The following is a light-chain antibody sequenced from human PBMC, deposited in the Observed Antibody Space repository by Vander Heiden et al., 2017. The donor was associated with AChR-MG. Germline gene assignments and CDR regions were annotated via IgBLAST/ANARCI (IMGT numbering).Light chain of an antibody. CDR3: QQSYSVPWT. CDR1: QSISRY. V-gene: IGKV1-39*01. J-gene: IGKJ1*01. CDR2: AAS. Sequence: DVQMTQSPSSLSASVGARVTITCRASQSISRYLNWYQHKPGKAPKLLIYAASSLESGVPSRFSGSGSGTDFTLTISSLQPGDFATYYCQQSYSVPWTFGQGTKVEIK.